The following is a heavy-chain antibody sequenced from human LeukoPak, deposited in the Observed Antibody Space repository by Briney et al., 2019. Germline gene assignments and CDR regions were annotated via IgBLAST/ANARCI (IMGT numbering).Heavy chain of an antibody. CDR1: GFTFDDYG. Sequence: PGGSLRLSCAASGFTFDDYGMSWVRQAPGKGLEWVSGINWNGGSTGYADSVEGRFTISRDNAKNSLYLQMNSLRAEDTALYYCARETSYGGNYYFDYWGQGTLVTVSS. D-gene: IGHD4-23*01. J-gene: IGHJ4*02. CDR3: ARETSYGGNYYFDY. V-gene: IGHV3-20*04. CDR2: INWNGGST.